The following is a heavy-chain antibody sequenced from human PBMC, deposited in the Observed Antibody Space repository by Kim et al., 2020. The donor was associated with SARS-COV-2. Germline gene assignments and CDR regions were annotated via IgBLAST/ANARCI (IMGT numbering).Heavy chain of an antibody. D-gene: IGHD3-10*01. Sequence: SGPTLVNPTQTLTLTCTFSGFSLSTSGVGVGWIRQPPGKALEWLALIYWDDDKRYSPSLKSRLTITKDTSKNQVVLTMTNMDPVDTATYYCAHIWVWRFGELLNWFDPWGQGTLVTVSS. CDR3: AHIWVWRFGELLNWFDP. J-gene: IGHJ5*02. CDR2: IYWDDDK. V-gene: IGHV2-5*02. CDR1: GFSLSTSGVG.